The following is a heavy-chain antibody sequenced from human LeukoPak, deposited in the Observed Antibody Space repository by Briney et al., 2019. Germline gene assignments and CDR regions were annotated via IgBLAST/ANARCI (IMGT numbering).Heavy chain of an antibody. Sequence: PSETLSLTCTVSGGSISSYYWSWIRQPPGKGLEWIGYIYYSGSTNYNPSLKSRVTISVDTSKNQFSLKLSSVTAADTAVYYCARVGTCGSGSYLSWLDYWGQGTLVTVPS. CDR2: IYYSGST. D-gene: IGHD3-10*01. J-gene: IGHJ4*02. CDR1: GGSISSYY. CDR3: ARVGTCGSGSYLSWLDY. V-gene: IGHV4-59*01.